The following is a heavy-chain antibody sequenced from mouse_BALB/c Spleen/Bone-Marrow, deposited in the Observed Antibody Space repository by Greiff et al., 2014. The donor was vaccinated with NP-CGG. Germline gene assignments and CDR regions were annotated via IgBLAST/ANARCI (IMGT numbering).Heavy chain of an antibody. CDR1: GYSFTGYT. Sequence: DVKLVESGPELVKPGASMKISCKASGYSFTGYTMNWVKQSHGKNLEWIGLINPYNGGTSYNQKFKGKATLTVDKSSSTAYMELLSLTSEDSAVYYCARKGPYYRYDPYAMDYWGQGTSVTVSS. J-gene: IGHJ4*01. V-gene: IGHV1-18*01. CDR3: ARKGPYYRYDPYAMDY. D-gene: IGHD2-14*01. CDR2: INPYNGGT.